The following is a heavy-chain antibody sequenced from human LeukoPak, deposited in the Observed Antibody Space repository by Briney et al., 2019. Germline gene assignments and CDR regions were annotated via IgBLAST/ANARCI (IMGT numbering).Heavy chain of an antibody. J-gene: IGHJ4*02. CDR3: ARARIVGPIDY. CDR1: GGSISGYS. D-gene: IGHD1-26*01. CDR2: INYSGNT. Sequence: ASETLSLTCAVSGGSISGYSWSWIRQPPGKGLEWIGFINYSGNTNYQSSLKSRVTISVDTSKNQFSLKLSSVTAADTAVYFCARARIVGPIDYWGQGTLVTVSS. V-gene: IGHV4-59*01.